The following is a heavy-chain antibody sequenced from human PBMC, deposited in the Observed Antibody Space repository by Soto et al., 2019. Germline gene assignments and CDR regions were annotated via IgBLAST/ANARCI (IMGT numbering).Heavy chain of an antibody. J-gene: IGHJ5*02. V-gene: IGHV4-39*01. CDR3: ARHYYDSSLDSWFDP. Sequence: PSETLSLTCTVSGGSISSSSYYWGWIRQPPGKGLEWIGSIYYSGSTYYNPSLKSRVTISVDTSKNQFSLKLSSVTAADTAVYYCARHYYDSSLDSWFDPWGQGTLVTVSS. CDR2: IYYSGST. CDR1: GGSISSSSYY. D-gene: IGHD3-22*01.